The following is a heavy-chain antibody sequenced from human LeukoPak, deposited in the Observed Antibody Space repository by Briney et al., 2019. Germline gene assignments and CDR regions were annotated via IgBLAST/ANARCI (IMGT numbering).Heavy chain of an antibody. J-gene: IGHJ6*02. CDR2: MNPNSGNT. CDR1: GYTFASYD. V-gene: IGHV1-8*01. CDR3: ARAYYYYYGMDV. Sequence: ASVKVSCKASGYTFASYDINWVRQATGQGLDGMGWMNPNSGNTGYAQKFQGRVTMTRNTSISTAYMELSSLRSEDTAVYYCARAYYYYYGMDVWGQGTTVTVSS.